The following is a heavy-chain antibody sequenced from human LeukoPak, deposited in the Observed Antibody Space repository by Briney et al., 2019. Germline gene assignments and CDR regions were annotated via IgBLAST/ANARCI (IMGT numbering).Heavy chain of an antibody. CDR2: IHHTGST. J-gene: IGHJ4*02. CDR3: AREVAGTPFDY. Sequence: PSETLSLTCAVSGDSMSSIDWWSWVRQPPGKGLEWIGEIHHTGSTNYNPSLKSRVTISVDTSKNQFSLKLSSVTAADTAVYYCAREVAGTPFDYWGQGTLVTVSS. CDR1: GDSMSSIDW. V-gene: IGHV4-4*02. D-gene: IGHD6-19*01.